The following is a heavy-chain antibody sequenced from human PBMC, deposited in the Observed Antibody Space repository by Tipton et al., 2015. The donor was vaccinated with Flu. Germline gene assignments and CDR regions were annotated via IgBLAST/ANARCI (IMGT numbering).Heavy chain of an antibody. D-gene: IGHD6-13*01. CDR2: IKGDGSET. CDR1: GFTFSDYW. V-gene: IGHV3-7*01. J-gene: IGHJ4*02. CDR3: VRAIAAAGSH. Sequence: SLRLSCVISGFTFSDYWMSWVRQAPGKGLEWVANIKGDGSETFYVDSVKGRFTISRDNAKNSLYLQMNSLRVEDTAVYYCVRAIAAAGSHWGQGTLVTVSS.